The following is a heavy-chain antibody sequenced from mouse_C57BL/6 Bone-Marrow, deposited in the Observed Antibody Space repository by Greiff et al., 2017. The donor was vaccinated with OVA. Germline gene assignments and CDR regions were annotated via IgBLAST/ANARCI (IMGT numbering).Heavy chain of an antibody. CDR3: AIEGHYYGSTFAY. Sequence: VQLQQSGAELAKPGASVKLSCKASGYTFTSYWMHWVKQRPGQGLEWIGYINPSSGYTKYNQKFKDKATLTADNSSSTAYMQLSSLTYEDSSVYYGAIEGHYYGSTFAYWGQGTLVTVSA. J-gene: IGHJ3*01. V-gene: IGHV1-7*01. CDR2: INPSSGYT. D-gene: IGHD1-1*01. CDR1: GYTFTSYW.